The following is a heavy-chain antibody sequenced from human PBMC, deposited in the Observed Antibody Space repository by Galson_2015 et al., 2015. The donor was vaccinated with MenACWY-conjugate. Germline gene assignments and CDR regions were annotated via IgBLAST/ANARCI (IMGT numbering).Heavy chain of an antibody. J-gene: IGHJ6*02. Sequence: LSLTCSVSGDSMSQYYWTWIRQPPGKRLEWIGFISDSGSTEYNPFLKSRVTMSIDSSRNQFSLKVTSVTAADTAVYFCARAWVYGMDVWGQGTTVTVSS. CDR2: ISDSGST. D-gene: IGHD1-26*01. V-gene: IGHV4-59*01. CDR1: GDSMSQYY. CDR3: ARAWVYGMDV.